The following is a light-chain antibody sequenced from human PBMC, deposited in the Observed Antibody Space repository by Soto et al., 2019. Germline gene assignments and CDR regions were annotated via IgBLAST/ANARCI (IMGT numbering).Light chain of an antibody. J-gene: IGKJ4*01. Sequence: DIQMTQSPSTLSASVGDRVTITCRASQSIRSWLAWYQQKPGKAPKLLIYAASTLDAGVPSRFSGSESGTEFTLTISSLQPDDSATYYCQQDYSYSLTFGGGTNVEIK. CDR1: QSIRSW. CDR3: QQDYSYSLT. V-gene: IGKV1-5*03. CDR2: AAS.